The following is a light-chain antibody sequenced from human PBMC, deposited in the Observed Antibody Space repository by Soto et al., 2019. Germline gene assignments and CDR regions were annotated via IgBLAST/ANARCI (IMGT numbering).Light chain of an antibody. Sequence: DIQMTQSPSTLSASLGDTVIITCRASQSISGWLAWYQQKPGKAPKLLIYKASSLESGVPSRFSGSGSGTEFTLTISSLQPGDFATYYCQQYNSFWTFGQGTKVDIK. CDR2: KAS. CDR3: QQYNSFWT. V-gene: IGKV1-5*03. J-gene: IGKJ1*01. CDR1: QSISGW.